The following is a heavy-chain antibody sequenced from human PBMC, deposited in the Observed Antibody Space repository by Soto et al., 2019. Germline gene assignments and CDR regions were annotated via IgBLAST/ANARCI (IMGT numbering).Heavy chain of an antibody. J-gene: IGHJ4*02. V-gene: IGHV4-34*01. CDR3: ARGREGYSSGSDID. CDR2: INHSGSS. Sequence: QVQLQQWGAGLLKPSETLSLTCAVYGGSFSGYYWSWIRQPPGKGLEWIGEINHSGSSNYNPSLKSRVTISVDTAKTQLTPKLSPAPAADTAVYYCARGREGYSSGSDIDGGQGTLVTVS. D-gene: IGHD6-25*01. CDR1: GGSFSGYY.